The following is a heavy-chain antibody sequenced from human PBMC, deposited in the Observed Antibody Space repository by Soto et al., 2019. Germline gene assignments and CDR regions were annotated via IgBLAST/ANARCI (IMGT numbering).Heavy chain of an antibody. D-gene: IGHD1-1*01. CDR2: ISAHNGNT. V-gene: IGHV1-18*01. J-gene: IGHJ4*02. Sequence: QVHLVQSGAEVKKPGASVKVSCKGSGYTFTSYGITWVRQAPGQGLEWMGWISAHNGNTDYAQKLQGRVTVTRDTSTSTAYMELRSLRSDVTAVYYCARGRYGDYWGQGALVTVS. CDR3: ARGRYGDY. CDR1: GYTFTSYG.